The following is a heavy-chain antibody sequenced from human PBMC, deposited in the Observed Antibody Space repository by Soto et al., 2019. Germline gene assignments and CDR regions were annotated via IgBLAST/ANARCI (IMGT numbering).Heavy chain of an antibody. CDR1: GFTFSSYA. V-gene: IGHV3-23*01. Sequence: GALRLSCAASGFTFSSYAMSWVRQAPGKGLEWVSAISGSGGSTYYADSVKGRFTISRDNSKNTLYLQMNSLRAEDTAVYYCAKDIFPAAHYYYYGMDVWGQGTTVTVSS. D-gene: IGHD6-13*01. CDR3: AKDIFPAAHYYYYGMDV. J-gene: IGHJ6*02. CDR2: ISGSGGST.